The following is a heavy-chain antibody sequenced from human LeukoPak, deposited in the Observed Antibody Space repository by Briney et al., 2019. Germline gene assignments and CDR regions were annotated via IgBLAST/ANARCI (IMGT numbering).Heavy chain of an antibody. CDR2: INHSGST. V-gene: IGHV4-34*01. D-gene: IGHD6-19*01. CDR3: ARCIAVAGTEDYFDY. CDR1: GGSFSGYY. J-gene: IGHJ4*02. Sequence: SETLSLTCAVYGGSFSGYYWSWIRQPPGKGLEWIGEINHSGSTNYNPSLKSRVTISVDTSKNQFSLKLSSVTAADTAVYYCARCIAVAGTEDYFDYWGRGTLVTVSS.